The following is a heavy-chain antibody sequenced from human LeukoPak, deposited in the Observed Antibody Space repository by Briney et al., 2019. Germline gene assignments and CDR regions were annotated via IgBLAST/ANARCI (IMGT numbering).Heavy chain of an antibody. CDR2: MNPNSGDT. J-gene: IGHJ5*01. D-gene: IGHD1-26*01. CDR3: ARTGMGGNVWIDS. V-gene: IGHV1-2*02. CDR1: GYTFTGYY. Sequence: ASVKVSCKASGYTFTGYYMHWVRQAPGQGLEWMGWMNPNSGDTGYAENFQGRVTMTRDTSTSTVYMELTSLTSDDTAMFYCARTGMGGNVWIDSWGQGTLVTVSS.